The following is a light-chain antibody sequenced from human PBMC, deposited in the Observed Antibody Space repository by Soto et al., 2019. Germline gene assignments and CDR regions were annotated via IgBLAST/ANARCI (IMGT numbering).Light chain of an antibody. J-gene: IGKJ1*01. V-gene: IGKV3-20*01. Sequence: IVLTQSPGTLSLSPGERATLSCRASQSISSSYLAWYQQKPGQAPRLLIYGASNRATAIPDRFSGSGSGTDFTRTISRLEPEDFAVYYCQQYDDSPGTVGQGTKVDIK. CDR1: QSISSSY. CDR2: GAS. CDR3: QQYDDSPGT.